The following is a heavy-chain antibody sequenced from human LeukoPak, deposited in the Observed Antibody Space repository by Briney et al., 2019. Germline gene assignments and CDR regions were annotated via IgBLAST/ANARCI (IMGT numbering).Heavy chain of an antibody. Sequence: GRSLRLSCAASGFTFSSYGMHWVRQAPGKGLEWVAVISYDGSNKYYADSVKGRFTISRDNAKNSLYLQMNSLRAEDTAVYYCARVVHPMATVTTADDYWGQGTLVTVSS. D-gene: IGHD4-17*01. CDR3: ARVVHPMATVTTADDY. V-gene: IGHV3-30*03. CDR2: ISYDGSNK. J-gene: IGHJ4*02. CDR1: GFTFSSYG.